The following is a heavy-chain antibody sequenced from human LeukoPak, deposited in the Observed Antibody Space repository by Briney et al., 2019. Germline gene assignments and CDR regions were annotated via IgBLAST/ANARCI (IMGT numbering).Heavy chain of an antibody. CDR2: MNPGSGDT. D-gene: IGHD3-9*01. J-gene: IGHJ4*02. CDR1: GYTFTTHD. Sequence: ASVKVSCKASGYTFTTHDLTWVRQATGQGLEWMGWMNPGSGDTAYAQKFQGRVTMTRDTSMSTAYMELSSLGSEDTAIYYCARGLGDYNTDWFPVSGYWGQGTPVTVSS. V-gene: IGHV1-8*01. CDR3: ARGLGDYNTDWFPVSGY.